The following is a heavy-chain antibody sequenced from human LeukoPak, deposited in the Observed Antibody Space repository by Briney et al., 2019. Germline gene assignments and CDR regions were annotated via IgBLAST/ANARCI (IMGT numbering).Heavy chain of an antibody. CDR3: AKDSDSGSSPWLVDY. CDR1: GFTFSRYG. Sequence: GRSLRLSCAASGFTFSRYGMHWVRQAPGEGLEWVAVIWYDGSNKYYADTVKGRFTISRDNSKNTLYVQMNSLRADDTAVYYCAKDSDSGSSPWLVDYWGQGTLVTVSS. D-gene: IGHD1-26*01. J-gene: IGHJ4*02. V-gene: IGHV3-33*06. CDR2: IWYDGSNK.